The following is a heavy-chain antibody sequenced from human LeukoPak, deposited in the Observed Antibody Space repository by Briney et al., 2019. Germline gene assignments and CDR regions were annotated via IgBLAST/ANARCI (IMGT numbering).Heavy chain of an antibody. CDR2: ISGSGGST. CDR3: AKEYWAQRLHYAFDY. V-gene: IGHV3-23*01. J-gene: IGHJ4*02. CDR1: GFTFSSYA. Sequence: GGSLRLSCASSGFTFSSYAMSWVRQAPGKGLEWVSAISGSGGSTYYADSVKGRFTISRDNSKNTLYLQMNSLRAEDTAVYYCAKEYWAQRLHYAFDYWGQGTLVTVSS. D-gene: IGHD6-25*01.